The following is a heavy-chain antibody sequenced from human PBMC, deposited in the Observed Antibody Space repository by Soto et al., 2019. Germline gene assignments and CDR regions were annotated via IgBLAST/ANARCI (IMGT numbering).Heavy chain of an antibody. V-gene: IGHV1-3*01. D-gene: IGHD6-13*01. CDR2: INAGNGNT. J-gene: IGHJ3*02. CDR1: GYTFTSYA. CDR3: ARESSGIAAAGTGAFDI. Sequence: GASVKVSCKASGYTFTSYAMHWVRQAPGQRLEWMGWINAGNGNTKYSQKFQGRVTITRDTSASTAYMELSSLRSEDTAVYYCARESSGIAAAGTGAFDIWGQGTMVTVSS.